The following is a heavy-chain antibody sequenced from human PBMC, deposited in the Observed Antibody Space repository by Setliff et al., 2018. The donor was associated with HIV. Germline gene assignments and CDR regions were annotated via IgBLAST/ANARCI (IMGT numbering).Heavy chain of an antibody. CDR2: IYYSGNT. CDR1: GGSITSSSYY. V-gene: IGHV4-39*01. J-gene: IGHJ4*02. D-gene: IGHD3-3*01. CDR3: ARHWMSRGLFGY. Sequence: TSETLSLTCTVSGGSITSSSYYWGWIRQPPGKGLEWLGSIYYSGNTYYNPSLKSRVTISVDTSKNQFSLKLTSVTAADTAVYFCARHWMSRGLFGYWGQGTLVTVSS.